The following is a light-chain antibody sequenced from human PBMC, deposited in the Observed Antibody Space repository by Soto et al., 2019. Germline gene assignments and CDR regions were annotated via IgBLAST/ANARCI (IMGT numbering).Light chain of an antibody. V-gene: IGLV4-69*01. CDR3: QTWSTDIRV. CDR2: LNSDGSH. Sequence: QLVLTQPPSASASLGASVKLTCTLSSGHNSYAIAWHQQQPEKGPRYLMKLNSDGSHSKGDVIPDRFSGSSSGAERYLTIFSLQSEDEADYYCQTWSTDIRVFGGGTKLTVL. CDR1: SGHNSYA. J-gene: IGLJ3*02.